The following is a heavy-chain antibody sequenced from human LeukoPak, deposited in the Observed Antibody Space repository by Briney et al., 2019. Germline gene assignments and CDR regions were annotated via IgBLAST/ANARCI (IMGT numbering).Heavy chain of an antibody. V-gene: IGHV3-48*01. Sequence: GGSLRLSCAASGFTFSTSNMNWVRQAPGKGLQWLSYISSSSYSKYYADSVKGRFTISRDNAEKSLYLQMNSLRAEDTAVYYCARDQYYYGSGSYYSDYWGQGTLVTVSS. J-gene: IGHJ4*02. CDR2: ISSSSYSK. D-gene: IGHD3-10*01. CDR3: ARDQYYYGSGSYYSDY. CDR1: GFTFSTSN.